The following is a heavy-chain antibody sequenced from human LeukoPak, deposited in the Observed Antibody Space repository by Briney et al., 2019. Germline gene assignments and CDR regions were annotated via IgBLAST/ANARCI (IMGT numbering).Heavy chain of an antibody. J-gene: IGHJ4*02. CDR1: GFTFSHYG. Sequence: GRSLRLSCAASGFTFSHYGIHWVRQAPGEGLEWMAVISHDGSKKYYADSVKGRFSMSRDNSNNTLYLHMNSLRVEDTAVYYCAKAGDFYGPGDWGQGTLVTVSS. CDR2: ISHDGSKK. D-gene: IGHD2/OR15-2a*01. CDR3: AKAGDFYGPGD. V-gene: IGHV3-30*18.